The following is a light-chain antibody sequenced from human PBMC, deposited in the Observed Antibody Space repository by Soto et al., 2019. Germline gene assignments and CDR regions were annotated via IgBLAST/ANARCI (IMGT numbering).Light chain of an antibody. Sequence: IVLTQYPGTLSLSPGERATLSCRPSQSVSSAYLAWYQQKPGQGPRLLLYAASNRATGIPDRFSGSGSWTDFTLTISRLEPEDFAVYYCKHYGTSWTFGQGTKVEIK. CDR2: AAS. CDR3: KHYGTSWT. J-gene: IGKJ1*01. CDR1: QSVSSAY. V-gene: IGKV3-20*01.